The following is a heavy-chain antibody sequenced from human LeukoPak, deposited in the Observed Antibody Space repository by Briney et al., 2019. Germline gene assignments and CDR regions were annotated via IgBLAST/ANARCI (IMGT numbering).Heavy chain of an antibody. CDR1: GFTFSTYS. Sequence: GESLRLSCAASGFTFSTYSMNWLRLAPGKGLEWVSSISPDSNYKYYVDSVKGRFTISRDNAKSSLYLQMNSLRAEDTAVYYCARHEGSRRKQQPRGYFDLWGRGTLVTVSS. V-gene: IGHV3-21*01. CDR3: ARHEGSRRKQQPRGYFDL. D-gene: IGHD6-13*01. J-gene: IGHJ2*01. CDR2: ISPDSNYK.